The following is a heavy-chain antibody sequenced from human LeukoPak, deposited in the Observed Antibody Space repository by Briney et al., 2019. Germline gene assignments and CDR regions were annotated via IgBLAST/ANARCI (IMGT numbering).Heavy chain of an antibody. D-gene: IGHD2-2*01. CDR1: RFTFSDYW. J-gene: IGHJ4*02. Sequence: GGSLRLSCAASRFTFSDYWMSWVRQAPGEGLEWVAFIRYDGSNKYYADSVKGRFTISRDNSKNTLYLQMNSLRAEDTAVYYCRVDIVVVPAAKPLVDYWGQGTLVTVSS. V-gene: IGHV3-30*02. CDR2: IRYDGSNK. CDR3: RVDIVVVPAAKPLVDY.